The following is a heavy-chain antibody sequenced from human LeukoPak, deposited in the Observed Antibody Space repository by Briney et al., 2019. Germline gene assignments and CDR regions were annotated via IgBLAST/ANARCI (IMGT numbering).Heavy chain of an antibody. CDR1: GGSISSGGYY. J-gene: IGHJ6*03. CDR3: ARVGRGSGYSRYYYYYMDV. Sequence: SQTLSLTCTVSGGSISSGGYYWSWIRQHPGKGLEWIGYIYYSGSTYYNPSLKSRVTISVDTSKNQFSLKLSSVTAADTAVYYCARVGRGSGYSRYYYYYMDVWGKGTTVTVSS. D-gene: IGHD3-3*01. CDR2: IYYSGST. V-gene: IGHV4-31*03.